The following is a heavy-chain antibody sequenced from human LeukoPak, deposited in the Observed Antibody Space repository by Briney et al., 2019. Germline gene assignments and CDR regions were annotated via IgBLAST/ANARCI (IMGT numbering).Heavy chain of an antibody. Sequence: ASVTVSCKASGYTFTSYYMHWVRQAPGQGLEWMGVIKPSGGSTSYSQKFQGRVTMTRDTSTSTFYMELSSLRSDDTAVYYCARGFSNSERDWFDPWGQGTLVTVSS. V-gene: IGHV1-46*01. CDR1: GYTFTSYY. CDR2: IKPSGGST. CDR3: ARGFSNSERDWFDP. J-gene: IGHJ5*02. D-gene: IGHD5-18*01.